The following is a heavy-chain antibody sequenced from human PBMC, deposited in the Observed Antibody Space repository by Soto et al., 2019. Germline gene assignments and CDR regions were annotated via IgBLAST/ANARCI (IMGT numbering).Heavy chain of an antibody. CDR1: GFTFSSYA. D-gene: IGHD1-26*01. V-gene: IGHV3-23*01. CDR3: AKSPGSYWDYCDF. J-gene: IGHJ4*02. CDR2: ISGTGGST. Sequence: DVQLLESGGGLVQPGGSLRLSCAASGFTFSSYAMTWVRQAPGKGLEWISGISGTGGSTFSADSVKGRFAIPRDNSKNMLYLQMNSLTAGDTAVYYCAKSPGSYWDYCDFWGQGILVTVSS.